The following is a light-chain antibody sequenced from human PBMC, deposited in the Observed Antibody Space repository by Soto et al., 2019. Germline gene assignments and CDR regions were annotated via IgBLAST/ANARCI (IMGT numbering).Light chain of an antibody. J-gene: IGKJ3*01. CDR3: QQRSNWPLT. Sequence: EIVLTQSPDTLSLSPGESATLSCRAXXGIGRYLAWFQQKPGQAPRLLIYDASTRATGIPARFSGSGSGTDFTLTISSLEPEDFAVYYCQQRSNWPLTFGPGTKVEIK. CDR1: XGIGRY. CDR2: DAS. V-gene: IGKV3-11*01.